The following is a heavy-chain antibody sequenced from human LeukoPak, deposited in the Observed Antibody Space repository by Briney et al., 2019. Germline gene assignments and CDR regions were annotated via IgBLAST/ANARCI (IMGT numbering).Heavy chain of an antibody. V-gene: IGHV4-39*01. CDR1: GDSITSSSYY. J-gene: IGHJ5*02. CDR2: IFYTGKT. Sequence: SETLSLTCAVSGDSITSSSYYWGWIRQSPEKGLEWIGSIFYTGKTHYNASLKSRVTISVDTFKNQFSLRLNSVTAADTAVYYCARHSELDIWSGSLSWFDPWGQGTLATVSS. D-gene: IGHD3-3*01. CDR3: ARHSELDIWSGSLSWFDP.